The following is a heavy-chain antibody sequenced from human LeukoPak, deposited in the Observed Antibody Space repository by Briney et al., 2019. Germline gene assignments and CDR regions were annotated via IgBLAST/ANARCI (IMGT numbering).Heavy chain of an antibody. CDR1: GFTFSSYA. CDR2: ISGSGDST. CDR3: TRSLNYYDSSGHYPNWFDP. V-gene: IGHV3-23*01. Sequence: GASLRLSCAASGFTFSSYAVNWVRHAPGKGLAWVSSISGSGDSTYYADSVKGRFTICRDKSKNTLYLQMNSLRAEDTAVYYCTRSLNYYDSSGHYPNWFDPWGQGTLVTVSS. D-gene: IGHD3-22*01. J-gene: IGHJ5*02.